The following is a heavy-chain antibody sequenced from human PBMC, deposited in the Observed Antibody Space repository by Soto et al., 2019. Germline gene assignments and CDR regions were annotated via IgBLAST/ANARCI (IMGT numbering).Heavy chain of an antibody. CDR1: GGSISSGDYY. Sequence: LSLTCTVSGGSISSGDYYWSWIRQPPGKGLEWIGYIYYSGSTYYNPSLKSRVTISVDTSKDQFSLKLSSVTAADTAVYYCARDSGRYCSSTSCSYYAFDIWGQGTMVTVSS. CDR3: ARDSGRYCSSTSCSYYAFDI. D-gene: IGHD2-2*01. V-gene: IGHV4-30-4*01. CDR2: IYYSGST. J-gene: IGHJ3*02.